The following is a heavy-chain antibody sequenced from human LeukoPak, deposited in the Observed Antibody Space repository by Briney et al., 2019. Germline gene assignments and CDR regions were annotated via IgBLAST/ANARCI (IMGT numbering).Heavy chain of an antibody. Sequence: GGSLRPSCAASGFTFSSYAMHWVRQAPGKGLEWVAVISYDGSNKYYADSVKGRFTISRDNSKNTLYLQMNSLRAEDTAVYYCARDNGYCTNGVCYNNWFDPWGQGTLVTVSS. J-gene: IGHJ5*02. CDR1: GFTFSSYA. CDR2: ISYDGSNK. CDR3: ARDNGYCTNGVCYNNWFDP. V-gene: IGHV3-30*01. D-gene: IGHD2-8*01.